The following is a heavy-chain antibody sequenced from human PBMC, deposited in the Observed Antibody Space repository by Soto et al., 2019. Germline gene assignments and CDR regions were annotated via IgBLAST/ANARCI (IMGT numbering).Heavy chain of an antibody. CDR1: GGSISSYY. J-gene: IGHJ6*03. Sequence: PSETLSLTCTVSGGSISSYYWSWIRQPPGKGLEWIGYIYYSGSTNYNPSLKSRVTISVDTSKNQFSLKLSSVTAADTAVYYCAKRERAARSGYYYYYMDVWGKGTTVTVSS. V-gene: IGHV4-59*08. CDR2: IYYSGST. CDR3: AKRERAARSGYYYYYMDV. D-gene: IGHD6-6*01.